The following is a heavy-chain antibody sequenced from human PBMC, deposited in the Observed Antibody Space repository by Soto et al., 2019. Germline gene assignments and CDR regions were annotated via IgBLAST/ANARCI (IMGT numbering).Heavy chain of an antibody. D-gene: IGHD2-15*01. J-gene: IGHJ5*02. V-gene: IGHV4-59*01. CDR3: ARVKHGQNVRSETLGGTASIGWFDP. CDR1: GGSISSYY. Sequence: PSETLSLTCTVSGGSISSYYWSWIRQPPGKGLEWIGYIYYSGSTNYNPSLKSRVTISVDTSKNQFSLKLGSVTAADTAVYYCARVKHGQNVRSETLGGTASIGWFDPWGEGTLVTVSS. CDR2: IYYSGST.